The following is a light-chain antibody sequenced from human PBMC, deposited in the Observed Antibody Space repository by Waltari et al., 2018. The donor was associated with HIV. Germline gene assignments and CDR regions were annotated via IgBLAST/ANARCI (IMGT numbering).Light chain of an antibody. CDR3: QQYNSYSRT. J-gene: IGKJ1*01. V-gene: IGKV1-5*03. Sequence: DIQMTQSPSTLSTSVGDRVTITCRASQSISSWVAWYQQKPGKAPKLLIYKASSLESGVPSRFSCSGSGTEFTLTISSLQPDDFATYYCQQYNSYSRTFGQGTKVEIK. CDR2: KAS. CDR1: QSISSW.